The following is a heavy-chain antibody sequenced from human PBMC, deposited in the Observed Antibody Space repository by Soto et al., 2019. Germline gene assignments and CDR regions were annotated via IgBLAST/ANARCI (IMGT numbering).Heavy chain of an antibody. CDR3: ARERRA. CDR1: GGSISSGGYY. V-gene: IGHV4-31*03. J-gene: IGHJ5*02. Sequence: QVQLQESGPGLVKPSQTLSLTCTVSGGSISSGGYYWSWIRPHPGKGLEWIGHIYYSGSTYYNPSLKSGVTISVDTSTNPFSLKLSSVTAADTAMYYCARERRAWGQGTLVTVSS. CDR2: IYYSGST.